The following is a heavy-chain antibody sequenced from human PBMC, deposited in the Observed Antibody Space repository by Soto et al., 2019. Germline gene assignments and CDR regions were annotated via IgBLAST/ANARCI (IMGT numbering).Heavy chain of an antibody. CDR1: GGPISSSSYY. J-gene: IGHJ4*02. D-gene: IGHD6-19*01. CDR3: ARRTVNIRTFYSGLKTHCFDY. CDR2: IYYSGST. V-gene: IGHV4-39*01. Sequence: QLQLQESGPGLVKPSETLSLTCAVSGGPISSSSYYWGWIRQPPGKGLEWIGSIYYSGSTYYTPSLQSRVAISVDTSKNQFSLKLNSVTAADTAVYYCARRTVNIRTFYSGLKTHCFDYWGQGTLVTVSS.